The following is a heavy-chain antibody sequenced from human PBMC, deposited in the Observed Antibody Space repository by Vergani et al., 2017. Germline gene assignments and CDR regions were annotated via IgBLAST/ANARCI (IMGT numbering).Heavy chain of an antibody. Sequence: EVQLLESGGGLLQPGGSLRLSCAASGFTFTSYAMSWVRQAPGKGLEWVSAISGSGDSTYYADSVKGRFTISRDNSKNTLYLQMNSLRAEDTAVYYCAKGNKRYQLLFDYWGQRTLVTVSS. V-gene: IGHV3-23*01. CDR1: GFTFTSYA. J-gene: IGHJ4*02. CDR2: ISGSGDST. D-gene: IGHD2-2*01. CDR3: AKGNKRYQLLFDY.